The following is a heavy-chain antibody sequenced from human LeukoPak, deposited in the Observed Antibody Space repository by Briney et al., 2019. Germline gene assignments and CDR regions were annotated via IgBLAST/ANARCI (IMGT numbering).Heavy chain of an antibody. CDR3: ARHKYASHFDY. V-gene: IGHV4-61*08. CDR1: GGSISSGGYY. J-gene: IGHJ4*02. CDR2: IYYSGST. D-gene: IGHD2-8*01. Sequence: SETLSLTCTVSGGSISSGGYYWSWIRQHPGKGLEWIGYIYYSGSTNYNPSLKSRVTISVDTSKNQFSLKLSSVTAADTAVYYCARHKYASHFDYWGQGTLVTVSS.